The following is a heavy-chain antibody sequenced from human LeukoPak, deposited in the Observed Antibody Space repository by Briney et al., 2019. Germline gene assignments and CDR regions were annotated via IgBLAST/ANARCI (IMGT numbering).Heavy chain of an antibody. J-gene: IGHJ4*02. D-gene: IGHD5-18*01. V-gene: IGHV3-21*01. CDR2: ISSSSSYI. Sequence: GGSLRLSCAASGFTFSSYSMNWVRQAPGKGLEWVSSISSSSSYIYYADSVKGRFPISRDNAKNSLYLQMNSLRAEDTAVYYCATSGYSYGLTYPFDYWGQGTLVTVSS. CDR3: ATSGYSYGLTYPFDY. CDR1: GFTFSSYS.